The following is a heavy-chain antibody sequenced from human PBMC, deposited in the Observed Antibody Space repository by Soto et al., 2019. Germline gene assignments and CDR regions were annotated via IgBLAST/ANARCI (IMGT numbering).Heavy chain of an antibody. V-gene: IGHV3-64*02. CDR1: GFTFSSYA. D-gene: IGHD6-25*01. CDR3: ARSSQVAAFDY. CDR2: ISSNGGST. Sequence: EVQLVESGEGLVQPGGSVRLSCAASGFTFSSYAMHWVRQAPGKGLEYVSAISSNGGSTYYADSVKGRFTISRDNSKNTLYLQMGSLRAEDMAVYYCARSSQVAAFDYWGQGTLVTVSS. J-gene: IGHJ4*02.